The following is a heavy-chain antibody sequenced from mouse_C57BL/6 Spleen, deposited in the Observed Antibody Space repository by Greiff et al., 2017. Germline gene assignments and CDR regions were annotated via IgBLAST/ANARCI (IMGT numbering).Heavy chain of an antibody. J-gene: IGHJ4*01. CDR1: GFSLSTSGMG. D-gene: IGHD1-1*01. Sequence: QVTLKESGPGILQSSQTLSLTCSFSGFSLSTSGMGVSWIRQPSGKGLEWLAHIYWDDDKRYNPSLKSRLTISKDTSRNQVFLKITSVDTADTATYYCARGGSSYNAMDYWGQGTSVTVSS. V-gene: IGHV8-12*01. CDR2: IYWDDDK. CDR3: ARGGSSYNAMDY.